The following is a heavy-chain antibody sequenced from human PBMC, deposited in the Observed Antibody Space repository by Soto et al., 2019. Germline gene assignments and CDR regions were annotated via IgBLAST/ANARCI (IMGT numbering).Heavy chain of an antibody. V-gene: IGHV1-2*02. Sequence: GASVKVSCKASGYTFINYYMHWVRQAPGQGSEWMGXIXPXXXGXNXAXKXXXXVSMTWDTSLKTAYMELSSLMSEDTAVYYCARPPGYISDWYYFDLWGQGTQVTVSS. CDR1: GYTFINYY. J-gene: IGHJ4*02. CDR2: IXPXXXGX. D-gene: IGHD3-9*01. CDR3: ARPPGYISDWYYFDL.